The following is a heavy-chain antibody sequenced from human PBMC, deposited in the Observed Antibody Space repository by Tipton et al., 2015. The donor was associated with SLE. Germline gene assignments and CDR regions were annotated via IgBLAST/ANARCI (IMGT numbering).Heavy chain of an antibody. CDR3: ARDRGQFDAFDI. V-gene: IGHV3-21*01. Sequence: QLVQSGAEVKKPGSSVKVSCKASGGTFSSYSMNWVRQAPGKGLEWVSSISSSSSYIYYADSVKGRFTISRDNAKNSLYLQMNSLRAEDTAVYYCARDRGQFDAFDIWGQGTMVTVSS. CDR2: ISSSSSYI. CDR1: GGTFSSYS. J-gene: IGHJ3*02. D-gene: IGHD3-16*01.